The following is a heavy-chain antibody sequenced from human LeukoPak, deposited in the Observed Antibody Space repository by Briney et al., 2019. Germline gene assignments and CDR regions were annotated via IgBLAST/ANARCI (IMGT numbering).Heavy chain of an antibody. CDR3: ARHGLDCSSTSCYTDY. Sequence: SGESLKISCKGSGYSFTSYWIGWVRQVPGKGLEWMGIIYPGDSDTRYSPSFQGQVTISADKSISTAYLQWSSLKASDTAMYYCARHGLDCSSTSCYTDYWGQGTLVTVSS. V-gene: IGHV5-51*01. CDR1: GYSFTSYW. J-gene: IGHJ4*02. CDR2: IYPGDSDT. D-gene: IGHD2-2*02.